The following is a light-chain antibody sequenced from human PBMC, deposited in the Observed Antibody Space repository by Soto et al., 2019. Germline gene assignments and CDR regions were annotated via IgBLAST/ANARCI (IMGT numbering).Light chain of an antibody. CDR1: SSDVGGYNY. V-gene: IGLV2-8*01. CDR2: EVS. J-gene: IGLJ2*01. CDR3: SSYAGSLQFRVV. Sequence: QSALTQPPSASGSPGQSVTISCTGTSSDVGGYNYVSWYQQHPGKAPKLMIYEVSKRPSGVPDRFSGSKSGNTASLTVSGLQAEDEADYYCSSYAGSLQFRVVFGGGTKLTAL.